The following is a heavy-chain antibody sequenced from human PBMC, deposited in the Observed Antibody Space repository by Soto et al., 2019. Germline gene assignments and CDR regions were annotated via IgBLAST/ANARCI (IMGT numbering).Heavy chain of an antibody. D-gene: IGHD1-7*01. CDR2: INPNSGGT. CDR1: GYTFTGYY. Sequence: ASVKVSCKASGYTFTGYYMHWVRQAPGQGLEWMGWINPNSGGTNYAQKFQGWVTMTRDTSISTTYMELSRLRSDDTAVHYGARGRGQTTIPHYCYGMDVWGPGPQVTVSS. J-gene: IGHJ6*02. V-gene: IGHV1-2*04. CDR3: ARGRGQTTIPHYCYGMDV.